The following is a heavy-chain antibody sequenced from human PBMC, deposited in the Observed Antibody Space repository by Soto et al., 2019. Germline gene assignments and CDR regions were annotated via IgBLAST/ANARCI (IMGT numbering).Heavy chain of an antibody. CDR2: INVYNANT. D-gene: IGHD3-22*01. V-gene: IGHV1-18*04. CDR1: GYTFTTYG. CDR3: ARGYYYDNSGMFYFDY. J-gene: IGHJ4*02. Sequence: EASVKVSCKTSGYTFTTYGISWVRQAPGQGLEWMGWINVYNANTNYAQKFQGRVTMTTDTSTTTAYMDLKSLRSDDTAVYYCARGYYYDNSGMFYFDYWGQGTLVTVSS.